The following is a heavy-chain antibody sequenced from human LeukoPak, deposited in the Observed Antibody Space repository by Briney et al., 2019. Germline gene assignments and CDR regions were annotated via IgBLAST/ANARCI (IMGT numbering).Heavy chain of an antibody. CDR3: ARDFHWSIGS. Sequence: GGSLRLSCAASGFTFSSDWMHWVREAPGKGLEWVSRIKSDGISTSYADSVKGRFTISRDNAKKRLYLQMNSLRAEDTAVYFCARDFHWSIGSWGQGTQVTVSS. J-gene: IGHJ4*02. V-gene: IGHV3-74*01. CDR2: IKSDGIST. D-gene: IGHD3-9*01. CDR1: GFTFSSDW.